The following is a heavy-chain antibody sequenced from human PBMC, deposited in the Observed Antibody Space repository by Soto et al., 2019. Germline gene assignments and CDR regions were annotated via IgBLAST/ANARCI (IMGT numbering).Heavy chain of an antibody. CDR2: IDPGDSSA. CDR3: ARRYCSRADCYSDS. CDR1: GYTFLSFW. D-gene: IGHD2-2*01. V-gene: IGHV5-10-1*01. J-gene: IGHJ4*02. Sequence: LGESLKISCHGSGYTFLSFWIVWVGQVPGKGLEWVGRIDPGDSSATYSPTFQGHVTISADRSTRSAYLQWRSLRASDTAIYFCARRYCSRADCYSDSWGQGSLVTVSS.